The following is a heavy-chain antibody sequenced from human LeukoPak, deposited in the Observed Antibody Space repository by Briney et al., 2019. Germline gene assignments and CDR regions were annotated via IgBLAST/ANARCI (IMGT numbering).Heavy chain of an antibody. CDR1: GFTFSSYG. Sequence: PGESLRLSCAASGFTFSSYGMHWVRQAPGKGLEWVAVIWYDGSNKYYADSVKGRFTISRDNSKNTLYLQMNSLRAEDTAVYYCARGGLSGAAAGTYYYYGMDVWGQGTTVTVSS. CDR3: ARGGLSGAAAGTYYYYGMDV. D-gene: IGHD6-13*01. V-gene: IGHV3-33*01. J-gene: IGHJ6*02. CDR2: IWYDGSNK.